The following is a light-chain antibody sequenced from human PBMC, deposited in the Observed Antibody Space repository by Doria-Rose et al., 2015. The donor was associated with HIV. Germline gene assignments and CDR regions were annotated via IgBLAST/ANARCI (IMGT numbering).Light chain of an antibody. CDR3: QQYSQWPPYT. CDR2: RAS. CDR1: QGIGSD. J-gene: IGKJ2*01. Sequence: TQSPATLSVSPGERATLSCRASQGIGSDLAWYQQKPGQAPRLLIYRASIRATGIPPRFTGGGSGTEFTLTIGSLQSEDFAVYFCQQYSQWPPYTFGQGTKLEVK. V-gene: IGKV3-15*01.